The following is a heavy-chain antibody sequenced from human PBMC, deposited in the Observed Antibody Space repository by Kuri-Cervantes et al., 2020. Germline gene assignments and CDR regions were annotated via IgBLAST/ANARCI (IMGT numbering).Heavy chain of an antibody. CDR2: INPSGGST. V-gene: IGHV1-46*01. J-gene: IGHJ4*02. CDR3: ARGGADSYGCVLGYYFDY. CDR1: GYTFTSYY. Sequence: SVKVSCKASGYTFTSYYMHWVRQAPGQGLEWMGIINPSGGSTSYAQKFQGRVTMTRDTSTSTVYMELSSLRSEDTAVYYCARGGADSYGCVLGYYFDYWDQGTLVTVSS. D-gene: IGHD5-18*01.